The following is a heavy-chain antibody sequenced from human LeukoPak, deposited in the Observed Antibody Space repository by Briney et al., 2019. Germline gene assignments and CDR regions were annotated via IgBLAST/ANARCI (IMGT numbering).Heavy chain of an antibody. CDR1: GGTFSSYA. CDR3: ATSGIVGAISYFDY. Sequence: SVKVSCKASGGTFSSYAISWVRQAPGQGLEWMGGIIPIFGTANYAQKFQGRVTITTDESTSTAYMELSSLRSEDTAVYYCATSGIVGAISYFDYWGQGTLVTVSS. CDR2: IIPIFGTA. D-gene: IGHD1-26*01. V-gene: IGHV1-69*05. J-gene: IGHJ4*02.